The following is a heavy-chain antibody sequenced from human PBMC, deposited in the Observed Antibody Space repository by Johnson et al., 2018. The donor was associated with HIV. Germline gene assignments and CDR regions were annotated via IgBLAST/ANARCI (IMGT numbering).Heavy chain of an antibody. J-gene: IGHJ3*02. CDR2: ISGSGGST. V-gene: IGHV3-23*04. Sequence: EVQVVESGGGVVQPGRSLRLSCAASGFTFSSYAMTWVRQAPGKGLEWVSSISGSGGSTYYVDSVKGRFTISRDNSKNTLYLQMNSLRAENTAVYYCAKDLYNWNLQKHAFDIWGQGTMVTVSS. CDR3: AKDLYNWNLQKHAFDI. D-gene: IGHD1-1*01. CDR1: GFTFSSYA.